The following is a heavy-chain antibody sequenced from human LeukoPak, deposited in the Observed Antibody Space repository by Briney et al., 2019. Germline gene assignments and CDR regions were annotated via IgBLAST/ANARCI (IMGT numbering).Heavy chain of an antibody. CDR2: IYWNDDQ. D-gene: IGHD3-10*01. J-gene: IGHJ4*02. CDR1: GFSLTTSGVG. Sequence: SGPTLVNPTQTLTLTCTFSGFSLTTSGVGVGWIRQPPGKALEWLALIYWNDDQRYSPSLKSRLTITKDTSKNQVVLTMTNMDPVDTATYYCTHYYYGSGHYYKNFDYWGQGTLVTVSS. V-gene: IGHV2-5*01. CDR3: THYYYGSGHYYKNFDY.